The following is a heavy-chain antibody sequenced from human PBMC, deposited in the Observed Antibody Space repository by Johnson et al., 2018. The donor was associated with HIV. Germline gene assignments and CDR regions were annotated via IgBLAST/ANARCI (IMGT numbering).Heavy chain of an antibody. CDR1: GFIVSSKY. CDR2: IYSGGNT. CDR3: ARGGRYSESVNDAHDI. V-gene: IGHV3-53*01. Sequence: VQLVESGGGLIQPGGSLRLSCAASGFIVSSKYMSWVRQAPGKGLEWVSVIYSGGNTYYADSVQGRFTISRDNSKNTLHLQMNSLRGEDTAVYYCARGGRYSESVNDAHDIWGQGTKVTVSS. D-gene: IGHD1-26*01. J-gene: IGHJ3*02.